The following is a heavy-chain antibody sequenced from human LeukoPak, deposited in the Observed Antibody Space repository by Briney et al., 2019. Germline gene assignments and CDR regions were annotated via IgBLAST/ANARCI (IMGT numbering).Heavy chain of an antibody. CDR3: ARAYKWELPNWFDP. J-gene: IGHJ5*02. CDR1: GFTFSSYW. V-gene: IGHV3-7*01. Sequence: HTGGSLRLSGAASGFTFSSYWMSWVRQAPRMGLEWVANIKEDGSDKYFVDSVKGRFTISRDNAKNSLYLQMNSLRVEDTAVYYCARAYKWELPNWFDPWGQGTLVTVSS. CDR2: IKEDGSDK. D-gene: IGHD1-26*01.